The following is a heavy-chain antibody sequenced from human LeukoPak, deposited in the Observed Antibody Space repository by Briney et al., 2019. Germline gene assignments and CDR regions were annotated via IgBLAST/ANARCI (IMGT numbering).Heavy chain of an antibody. CDR1: GYTFTSYA. D-gene: IGHD3-22*01. CDR2: INAGNGNT. V-gene: IGHV1-3*01. CDR3: VRVDYDSRGYNWFDP. J-gene: IGHJ5*02. Sequence: ASVKVNCKASGYTFTSYAMHWVRQAPGQRLEWMGWINAGNGNTKYSQKFQGRVTITRDTSASTAYMELSSLRSEDTAVYYCVRVDYDSRGYNWFDPWGQGTLVTVSS.